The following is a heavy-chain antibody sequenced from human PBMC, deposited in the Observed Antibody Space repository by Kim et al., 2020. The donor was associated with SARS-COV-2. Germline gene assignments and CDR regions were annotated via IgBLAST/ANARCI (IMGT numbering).Heavy chain of an antibody. V-gene: IGHV3-66*01. Sequence: GGSLRLSCAASSFIVNTNYMTWVRQAPGKGLEWVSVIYSDGSTYYADSVKGRFTISRDNSQNTLYLQMNSLRAEDTAVYYCARAPAGSYYGGLDYWGRGT. J-gene: IGHJ4*02. CDR1: SFIVNTNY. D-gene: IGHD1-26*01. CDR2: IYSDGST. CDR3: ARAPAGSYYGGLDY.